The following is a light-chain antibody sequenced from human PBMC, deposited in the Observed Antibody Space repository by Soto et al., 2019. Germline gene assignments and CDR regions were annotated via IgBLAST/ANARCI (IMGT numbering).Light chain of an antibody. CDR1: QSVSSY. CDR3: QQRANWPLT. Sequence: EIVLTQSPATLSLSPGAGATLSCRASQSVSSYLAWYQHKPGQAPRLLIYDASIRATGIPARFSGSGSGTDFTLTNSSLEPEDFAVYYCQQRANWPLTFGGGTKVELK. V-gene: IGKV3-11*01. CDR2: DAS. J-gene: IGKJ4*01.